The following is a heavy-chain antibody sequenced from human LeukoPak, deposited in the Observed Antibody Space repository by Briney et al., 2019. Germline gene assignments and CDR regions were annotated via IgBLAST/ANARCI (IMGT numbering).Heavy chain of an antibody. Sequence: SETLSLTCTVSGGSISSYYWSWIRQPPGKGLEWIGYIYTSGSTNYNPSLKSRVTISVDTSKNQFSLKLSSVTAADTAVYYCARAKYDSSGYQPPIALDIWGQGTMVTVSS. CDR2: IYTSGST. CDR3: ARAKYDSSGYQPPIALDI. CDR1: GGSISSYY. V-gene: IGHV4-4*09. D-gene: IGHD3-22*01. J-gene: IGHJ3*02.